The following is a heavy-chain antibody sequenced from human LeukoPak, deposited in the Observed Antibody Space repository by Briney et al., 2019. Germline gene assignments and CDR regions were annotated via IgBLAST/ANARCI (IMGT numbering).Heavy chain of an antibody. CDR2: IYYSGST. CDR3: ARLRYYDSSGYLFDY. V-gene: IGHV4-59*08. D-gene: IGHD3-22*01. Sequence: PSETLSLTCTVSGGSISSYYWSWIRQPPGKGLEWIGYIYYSGSTNYNPSLKSRVTISVDTSKNQFSLKLSSVTAADTAVYYCARLRYYDSSGYLFDYWGQGTLVTVSS. CDR1: GGSISSYY. J-gene: IGHJ4*02.